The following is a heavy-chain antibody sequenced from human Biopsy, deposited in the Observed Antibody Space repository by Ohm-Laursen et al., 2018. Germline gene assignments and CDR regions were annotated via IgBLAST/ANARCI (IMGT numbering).Heavy chain of an antibody. V-gene: IGHV3-11*01. CDR3: ARDGVGSYHDY. Sequence: SLRLSCAASGFTFSDYYMSWIRQAPGKGLEWLSYVSGSGTTIFYADSVKGRFTVSRDNAKNSLYLRMNSLTVEDTAVYYCARDGVGSYHDYWGQGTLVTVSS. CDR2: VSGSGTTI. J-gene: IGHJ4*02. CDR1: GFTFSDYY. D-gene: IGHD3-16*02.